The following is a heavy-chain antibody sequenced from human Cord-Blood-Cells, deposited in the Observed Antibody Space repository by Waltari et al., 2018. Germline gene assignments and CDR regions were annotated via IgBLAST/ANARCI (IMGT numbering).Heavy chain of an antibody. CDR2: ISYDGSNK. CDR3: ADWGSNAFDI. CDR1: RLTFSSLA. Sequence: QVQLVESGGCGVQPGMHLRPSCEVSRLTFSSLATPGVRQAPGRGLEWVAVISYDGSNKYYADSVKGRFTISRDNSKNTLYLQRNSRRAEDTAVYYCADWGSNAFDIWGQGTMVTVSS. D-gene: IGHD7-27*01. J-gene: IGHJ3*02. V-gene: IGHV3-30-3*01.